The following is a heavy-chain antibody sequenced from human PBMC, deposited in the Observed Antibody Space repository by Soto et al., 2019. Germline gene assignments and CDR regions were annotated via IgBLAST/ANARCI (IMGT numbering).Heavy chain of an antibody. CDR3: AKAEYGGDPYYFDY. D-gene: IGHD4-17*01. Sequence: GGSLKLSCAASGFTFSSYAMSWVRQAPGKGLEWVSAISGSGGSTNYANSVKGRFTISRANSKNTLYLQMNSLRAEDTAVYYCAKAEYGGDPYYFDYWGQGTLVTVSS. CDR2: ISGSGGST. V-gene: IGHV3-23*01. CDR1: GFTFSSYA. J-gene: IGHJ4*02.